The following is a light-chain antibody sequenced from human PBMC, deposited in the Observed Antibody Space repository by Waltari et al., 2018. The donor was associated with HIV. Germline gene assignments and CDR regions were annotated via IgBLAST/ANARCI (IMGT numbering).Light chain of an antibody. CDR2: ANS. CDR1: RPNFGAGYD. V-gene: IGLV1-40*01. Sequence: QSVLTQPPSVSGAPGQRVTTPCPGSRPNFGAGYDVPWYQQLPGTAPKLLTFANSNRPSGVPDRFSGSKSGTSASLAITGLQAEDEGGYYCQSYDSSLSGWVFGGGTKLTVL. J-gene: IGLJ3*02. CDR3: QSYDSSLSGWV.